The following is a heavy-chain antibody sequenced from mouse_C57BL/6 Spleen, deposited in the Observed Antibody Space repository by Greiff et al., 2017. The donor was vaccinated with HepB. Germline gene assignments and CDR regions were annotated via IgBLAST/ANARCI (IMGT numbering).Heavy chain of an antibody. Sequence: EVKVVESGGGLVKPGGSLKLSCAASGFTFSSYAMSWVRQTPEKRLEWVATISDGGSYTYYQDNVKGRFTLSRDNAKNNLYLQMSHLKSEDTALYYCAIDSYYGSSWYFDVWGTGTTVTVSS. CDR1: GFTFSSYA. CDR3: AIDSYYGSSWYFDV. CDR2: ISDGGSYT. D-gene: IGHD1-1*01. V-gene: IGHV5-4*01. J-gene: IGHJ1*03.